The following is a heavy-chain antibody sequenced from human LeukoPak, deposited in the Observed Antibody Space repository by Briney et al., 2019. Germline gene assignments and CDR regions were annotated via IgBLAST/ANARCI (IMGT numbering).Heavy chain of an antibody. J-gene: IGHJ4*02. CDR3: ATYFYGEYGSYYFDY. CDR2: IYHSGTT. CDR1: GGSTSSDSYY. V-gene: IGHV4-39*07. D-gene: IGHD4-17*01. Sequence: SETLSLACTVSGGSTSSDSYYWGWIRQPPGKGLEWIGEIYHSGTTNYNPSLKSRVTMSVDKSKNQFSLRLSSVTAADTAVYYCATYFYGEYGSYYFDYWGQGTLVTVSS.